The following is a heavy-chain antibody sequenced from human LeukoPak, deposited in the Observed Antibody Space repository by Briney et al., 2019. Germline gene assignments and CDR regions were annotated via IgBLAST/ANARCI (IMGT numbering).Heavy chain of an antibody. CDR3: AALRGTVAGTSTPGDY. V-gene: IGHV4-34*01. CDR1: GGSFSGYY. D-gene: IGHD6-19*01. Sequence: SETLSLTCAAYGGSFSGYYWSWIRQPPGKGLEWIGEINHSGSTNYNPSLKSRVTISVDTSKNQFSLKLSSVTAADTAVYYCAALRGTVAGTSTPGDYWGQGTLVTVSS. J-gene: IGHJ4*02. CDR2: INHSGST.